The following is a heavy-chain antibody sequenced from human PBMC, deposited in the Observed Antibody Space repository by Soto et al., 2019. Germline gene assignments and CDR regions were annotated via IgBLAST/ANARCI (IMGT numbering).Heavy chain of an antibody. V-gene: IGHV1-46*01. CDR2: INPSGGST. CDR3: ARAISDYGGNFDH. CDR1: GYSFTSYD. J-gene: IGHJ4*02. D-gene: IGHD4-17*01. Sequence: GXSVKVSCKASGYSFTSYDMHWVRQAPGQGPEWMGIINPSGGSTSYAQKFQGRATVTRDTSTSTVYMELSSLRSGDTAVYYCARAISDYGGNFDHWGQGALVTSPQ.